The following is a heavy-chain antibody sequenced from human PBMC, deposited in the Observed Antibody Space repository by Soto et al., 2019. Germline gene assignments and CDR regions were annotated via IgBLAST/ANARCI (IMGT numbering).Heavy chain of an antibody. D-gene: IGHD4-17*01. CDR2: FEPEDGET. CDR1: GYTLTELS. J-gene: IGHJ2*01. CDR3: ATGRYGDPNSSYWYFDL. Sequence: QVQLVQSGAEVKKPGASVKVSCKVSGYTLTELSLHWVRQAPGKGLEWMGGFEPEDGETIYAQKFQGRVTMTEDTSTDTAYMELSSLRSEDTAVYYCATGRYGDPNSSYWYFDLWGRGTLVTVSS. V-gene: IGHV1-24*01.